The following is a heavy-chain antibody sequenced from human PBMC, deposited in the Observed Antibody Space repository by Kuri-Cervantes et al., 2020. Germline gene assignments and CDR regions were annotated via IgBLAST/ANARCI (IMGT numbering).Heavy chain of an antibody. J-gene: IGHJ5*02. CDR2: IIPIFGTA. D-gene: IGHD2-2*01. Sequence: SVKVSCKASGGTFSSYAISWVRRAPGQGLEWMGGIIPIFGTANYAQKFQGRVTITADESTSTAYMELSSLRSEDTAVYYCARRYCSSTSCYHNWFDPWGQGTLVTVSS. V-gene: IGHV1-69*13. CDR1: GGTFSSYA. CDR3: ARRYCSSTSCYHNWFDP.